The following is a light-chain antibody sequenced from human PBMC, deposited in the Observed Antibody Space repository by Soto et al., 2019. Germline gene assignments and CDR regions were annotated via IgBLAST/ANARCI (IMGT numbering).Light chain of an antibody. V-gene: IGKV3-20*01. CDR3: QQYGSSPST. CDR2: GAS. J-gene: IGKJ5*01. CDR1: QSVSTN. Sequence: EIVMTQSPATLSVSPGERVTLSCLASQSVSTNLAWYQQKPGQAPRLLIYGASSRATGIPDRFSGSGSGTDFTLTSSRLEPEDFAVYYCQQYGSSPSTFGQGTRLNIK.